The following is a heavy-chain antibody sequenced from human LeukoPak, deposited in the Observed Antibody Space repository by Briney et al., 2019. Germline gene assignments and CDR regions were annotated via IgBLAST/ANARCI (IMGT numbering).Heavy chain of an antibody. CDR3: ARVAGIVGATWGYYYYYGMDV. J-gene: IGHJ6*02. CDR1: GYTFTSYD. CDR2: MNPNSGNT. V-gene: IGHV1-8*01. D-gene: IGHD1-26*01. Sequence: ASVKVSCKASGYTFTSYDINWVRQATGQGLEWMGWMNPNSGNTGYAQKFQGRVTMTRNTSISTAYMELSGLRSEDTAVYYCARVAGIVGATWGYYYYYGMDVWGQGTTVTVSS.